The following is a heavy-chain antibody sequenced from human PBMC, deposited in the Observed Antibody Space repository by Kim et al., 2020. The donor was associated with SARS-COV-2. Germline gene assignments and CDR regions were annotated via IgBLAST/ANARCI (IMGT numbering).Heavy chain of an antibody. CDR3: ARNPSLLIGVYGMDD. J-gene: IGHJ6*02. V-gene: IGHV3-30*01. Sequence: DAVKGRFSISRDNAKTTVSLQMNSLRTEDTAVYYCARNPSLLIGVYGMDDWGQGTSVTVSS. D-gene: IGHD3-9*01.